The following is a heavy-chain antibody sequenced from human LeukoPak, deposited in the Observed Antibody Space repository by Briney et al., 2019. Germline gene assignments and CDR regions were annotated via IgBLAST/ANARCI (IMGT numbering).Heavy chain of an antibody. CDR2: IYYSGST. CDR1: GGSISSGGYY. CDR3: ARRIAAAGTGWFDP. V-gene: IGHV4-31*03. J-gene: IGHJ5*02. D-gene: IGHD6-13*01. Sequence: SQTLSLTCTVSGGSISSGGYYWSWIRQHPGKGLEWIGYIYYSGSTYYNPSLKSRVTISVDTSKNQFSLKLSSVTAADTAVYYCARRIAAAGTGWFDPWGRGILVTVSS.